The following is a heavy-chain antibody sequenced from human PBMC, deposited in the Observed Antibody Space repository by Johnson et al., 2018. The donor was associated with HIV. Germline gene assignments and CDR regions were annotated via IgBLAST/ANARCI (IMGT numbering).Heavy chain of an antibody. CDR3: ARDRDSSSWYLAFDI. V-gene: IGHV3-11*01. CDR2: ISGSDGAT. CDR1: GITVSTNY. Sequence: QVQLVESGGDLAQPGGSLRLSCAASGITVSTNYMSWVRQAPGKGLEWVSSISGSDGATYYAVSVKGRFTISRDNAKNSQYLQMNSLRAEDTAFYYCARDRDSSSWYLAFDIWGQGTMVTVSS. J-gene: IGHJ3*02. D-gene: IGHD6-13*01.